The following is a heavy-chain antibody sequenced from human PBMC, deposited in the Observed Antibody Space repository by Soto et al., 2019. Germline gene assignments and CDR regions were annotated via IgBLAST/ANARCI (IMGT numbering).Heavy chain of an antibody. CDR2: IVVGSGNT. D-gene: IGHD3-10*01. Sequence: GASVKVSCKASGFTFTSSAVQWVRQARGQRLEWIGWIVVGSGNTNYAQKFQERVTITRDMSTSTAYMELSSLRSEDTAVYYCAAASESSGSYSDWGQGTLVTVS. V-gene: IGHV1-58*01. CDR1: GFTFTSSA. CDR3: AAASESSGSYSD. J-gene: IGHJ4*02.